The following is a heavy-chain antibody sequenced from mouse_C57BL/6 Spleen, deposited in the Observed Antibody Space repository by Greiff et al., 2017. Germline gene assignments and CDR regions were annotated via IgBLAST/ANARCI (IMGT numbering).Heavy chain of an antibody. CDR3: APITAVVSYWYFDV. Sequence: EVQLQQSVAELVRPGASVKMSCTASGFNIKNTYIHWVKQRPEQGLEWIGRIDPANGNTKYAPKFQGKATITADTSSNTAYLQLSSLTSEDTAICYCAPITAVVSYWYFDVWGTGTTVTVSS. CDR2: IDPANGNT. CDR1: GFNIKNTY. D-gene: IGHD1-1*01. J-gene: IGHJ1*03. V-gene: IGHV14-3*01.